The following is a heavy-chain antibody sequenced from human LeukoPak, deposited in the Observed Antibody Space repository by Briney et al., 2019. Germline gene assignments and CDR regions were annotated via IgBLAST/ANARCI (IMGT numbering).Heavy chain of an antibody. V-gene: IGHV4-39*07. Sequence: PSETLSLTCTVSGGSISSSSYYWGWIRQPPGKGLEWIGSIYYSGGTYYNPSLKSRVTISVDTSKNQFSLHLNSVTPEDTAVYYCARESGSYSSSYRFDSWGQGTLVTVSS. CDR2: IYYSGGT. J-gene: IGHJ4*02. CDR1: GGSISSSSYY. D-gene: IGHD6-6*01. CDR3: ARESGSYSSSYRFDS.